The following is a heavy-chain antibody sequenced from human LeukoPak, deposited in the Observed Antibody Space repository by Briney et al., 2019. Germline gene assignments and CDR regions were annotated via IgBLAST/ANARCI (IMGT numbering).Heavy chain of an antibody. CDR2: ISAYDGYT. V-gene: IGHV1-18*01. Sequence: ASVKVSCKASGYTFNSYGFKWVRQAPGQGLEWVGWISAYDGYTSYSQKLQDRVIMTTNASTTTAYLEVRSLRSDDTAVYYCARDHATYGSGGRYWGQGTPVTVSS. CDR1: GYTFNSYG. J-gene: IGHJ4*02. CDR3: ARDHATYGSGGRY. D-gene: IGHD3-10*01.